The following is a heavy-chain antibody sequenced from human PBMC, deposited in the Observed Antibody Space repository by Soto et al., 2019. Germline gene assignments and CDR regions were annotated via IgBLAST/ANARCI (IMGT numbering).Heavy chain of an antibody. CDR2: VHHSGKT. Sequence: QVQLQELAPGLVKPSESLSLTCDVSRGSVKLGSYYFRSIRHSQGKGLGWIAEVHHSGKTNYSPSLRCRVAITLETSKNQLSLKLNSVTAADTAVYYCARGYHKWYFDFWGSGTLVTVSS. CDR3: ARGYHKWYFDF. J-gene: IGHJ2*01. CDR1: RGSVKLGSYY. D-gene: IGHD2-2*01. V-gene: IGHV4-34*01.